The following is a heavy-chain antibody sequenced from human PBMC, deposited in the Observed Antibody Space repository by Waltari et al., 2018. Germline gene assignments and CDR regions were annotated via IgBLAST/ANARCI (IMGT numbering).Heavy chain of an antibody. CDR1: GFTFSRYW. J-gene: IGHJ4*02. Sequence: EVQLVESGGGLVQPGGSLRLSCGASGFTFSRYWMSWVRQTPGKGLEWLANINYEGSQKYYVDSVKGRFTISRDNAKNSVYLQMNSLRVEDTAVYYCAKSRGFEYWGQGTLITVSS. CDR3: AKSRGFEY. D-gene: IGHD2-2*01. V-gene: IGHV3-7*01. CDR2: INYEGSQK.